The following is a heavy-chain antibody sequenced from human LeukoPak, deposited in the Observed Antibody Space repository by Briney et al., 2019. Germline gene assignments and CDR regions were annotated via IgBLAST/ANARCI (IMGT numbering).Heavy chain of an antibody. Sequence: SETLSLTCTVSGGSISSYSWSWIRQPAGKGLEWIGRIYTSGSTKYNPSLKSRVTMSVDTSKNQFSLKLSSVTAADTAVYYCARDVAAAGTGAAFDIWGQGTMVTVSS. D-gene: IGHD6-13*01. V-gene: IGHV4-4*07. CDR3: ARDVAAAGTGAAFDI. CDR2: IYTSGST. CDR1: GGSISSYS. J-gene: IGHJ3*02.